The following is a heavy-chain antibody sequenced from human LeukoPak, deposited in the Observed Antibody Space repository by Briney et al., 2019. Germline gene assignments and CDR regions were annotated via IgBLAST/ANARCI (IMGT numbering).Heavy chain of an antibody. V-gene: IGHV3-21*01. CDR1: GFTFSSYS. D-gene: IGHD3-9*01. CDR3: ARDCPHYDILTGYYLSDDAFDI. CDR2: ISSSSSYI. J-gene: IGHJ3*02. Sequence: PGGSLRLSCAASGFTFSSYSMNWVRQAPGKGLEWVSSISSSSSYIYYADSVKGRFTISRDNAKNSLYLQMNSLRAEDTAVYYCARDCPHYDILTGYYLSDDAFDIWGQGTMVTVSS.